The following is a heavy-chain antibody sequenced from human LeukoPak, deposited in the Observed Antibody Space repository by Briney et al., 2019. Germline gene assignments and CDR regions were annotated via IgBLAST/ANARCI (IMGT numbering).Heavy chain of an antibody. CDR2: INPNSGGT. D-gene: IGHD4-17*01. CDR1: GYTFTGYY. V-gene: IGHV1-2*02. J-gene: IGHJ4*02. CDR3: AREYGDYAYYFDY. Sequence: ASVKVSCKASGYTFTGYYMHWVRQAPGQGLERMGWINPNSGGTNYAQKFQGRVTMTRDTSISTAYMELSRLRSDDTAVYYCAREYGDYAYYFDYWGQGTLVTVSS.